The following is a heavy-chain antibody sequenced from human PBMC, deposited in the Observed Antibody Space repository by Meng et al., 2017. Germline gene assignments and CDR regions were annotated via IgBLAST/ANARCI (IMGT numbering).Heavy chain of an antibody. CDR3: ARVGSGYYYVKGDDNWFDP. CDR2: ISSSGSTI. V-gene: IGHV3-48*03. CDR1: GFTFSSYE. Sequence: GESLKISCAASGFTFSSYEMNWVRQAPGKGLEWVSYISSSGSTIYYADSVKGRFTISRDNAKNSLYLQMNSLRAEDTAVYYCARVGSGYYYVKGDDNWFDPWGQGTLVTVSS. J-gene: IGHJ5*02. D-gene: IGHD3-22*01.